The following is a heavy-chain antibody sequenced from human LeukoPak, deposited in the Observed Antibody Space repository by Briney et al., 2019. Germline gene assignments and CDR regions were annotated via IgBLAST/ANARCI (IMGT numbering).Heavy chain of an antibody. CDR1: GDSVSSSSAT. D-gene: IGHD6-13*01. V-gene: IGHV6-1*01. CDR2: TYYRSKWYN. Sequence: SQTLSLTCALSGDSVSSSSATWAWIRQSPSRGLEWLGRTYYRSKWYNDYAVSVRSRITINPDTSKNQFSLQLNSVTPEDTGFYYCARRGMAFDYWGQGTLVTVSS. J-gene: IGHJ4*02. CDR3: ARRGMAFDY.